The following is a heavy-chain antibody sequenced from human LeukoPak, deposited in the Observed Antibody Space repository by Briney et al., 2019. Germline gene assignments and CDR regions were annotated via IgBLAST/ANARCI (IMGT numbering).Heavy chain of an antibody. CDR3: ARDRVQPQNLNSGDNWFDP. Sequence: ASVKVSCKASGYTFTSYAMSWVRQAPGQGLEWMGWINTNTGNPTYAQGFTGRFVFSLDTSVSTAYLQISSLKAEDTAVYYCARDRVQPQNLNSGDNWFDPWGQGTLVTVSS. V-gene: IGHV7-4-1*02. J-gene: IGHJ5*02. CDR1: GYTFTSYA. D-gene: IGHD3-10*01. CDR2: INTNTGNP.